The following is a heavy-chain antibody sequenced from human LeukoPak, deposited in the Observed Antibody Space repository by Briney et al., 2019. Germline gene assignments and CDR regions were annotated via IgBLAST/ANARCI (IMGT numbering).Heavy chain of an antibody. CDR1: GFTFSSYA. CDR3: ARGLGFYDFWSGYYSNYFDY. V-gene: IGHV3-48*04. J-gene: IGHJ4*02. D-gene: IGHD3-3*01. CDR2: ISSSSSTI. Sequence: GGSLRLSCAASGFTFSSYAMSWVRQAPGKGLEWVSYISSSSSTIYYADSVKGRFTISRDNAKNSLYLQMNSLRAEDTAVYYCARGLGFYDFWSGYYSNYFDYWGQGTLVTVSS.